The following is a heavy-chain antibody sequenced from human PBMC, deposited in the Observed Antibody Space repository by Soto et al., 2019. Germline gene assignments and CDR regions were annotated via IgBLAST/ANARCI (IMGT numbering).Heavy chain of an antibody. CDR1: GYTFNGHY. D-gene: IGHD3-9*01. J-gene: IGHJ3*02. CDR2: INPNSGGT. V-gene: IGHV1-2*02. Sequence: ASVKVSCKASGYTFNGHYIHWVRQAPGQGLEWMGWINPNSGGTNYAQKFQGRVTLTRDTSTSTVYMELSSLRSDDTALYYCARDSYYDILTGYSRNAFDIWGHGTMVTVSS. CDR3: ARDSYYDILTGYSRNAFDI.